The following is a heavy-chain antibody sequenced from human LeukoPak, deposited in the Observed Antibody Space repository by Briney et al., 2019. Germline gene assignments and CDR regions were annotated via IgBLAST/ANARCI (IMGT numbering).Heavy chain of an antibody. V-gene: IGHV4-59*01. Sequence: SETLSLTCTVSGGSISRYYWSWIRQPPGKGLEWIGYKDYSGSTNYNRSLKSRVTITVDTSKNQFSLKLSSVTAADTAVYYCARVYYSSSYDYWYFDLWGRGTLVTVSS. CDR3: ARVYYSSSYDYWYFDL. CDR1: GGSISRYY. CDR2: KDYSGST. J-gene: IGHJ2*01. D-gene: IGHD6-13*01.